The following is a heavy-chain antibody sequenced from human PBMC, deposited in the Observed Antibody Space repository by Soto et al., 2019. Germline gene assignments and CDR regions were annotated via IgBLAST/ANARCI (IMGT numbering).Heavy chain of an antibody. V-gene: IGHV1-18*01. D-gene: IGHD1-1*01. CDR3: ARVWVGTTFASCSGMAV. CDR1: GYTFTTYG. CDR2: ISAYNGNT. J-gene: IGHJ6*02. Sequence: QVQLMQSGAEVKKPGASVKVSCKASGYTFTTYGINWVRQAPGQGLEWMGWISAYNGNTNYAQKLQGRVTMTTDTSTSTAYMELRSLRSDDTAVYYCARVWVGTTFASCSGMAVWGQGTTVTVSS.